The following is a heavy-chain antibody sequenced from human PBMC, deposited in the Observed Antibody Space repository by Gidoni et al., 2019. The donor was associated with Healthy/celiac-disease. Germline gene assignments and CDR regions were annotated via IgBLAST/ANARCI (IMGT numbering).Heavy chain of an antibody. CDR3: ARGSYYDSSGYYYEHAFDI. V-gene: IGHV4-61*02. Sequence: QVQLQASGPGLVKPSQTLSLTCTVSVGSFSSGSYYWSWIRQPAGEGLEWIGRISTSGSTNYNPSLKSRVTISVDTSKNQFSLKLSSVTAADTAVYYCARGSYYDSSGYYYEHAFDIWGQGTMVTVSS. D-gene: IGHD3-22*01. CDR1: VGSFSSGSYY. CDR2: ISTSGST. J-gene: IGHJ3*02.